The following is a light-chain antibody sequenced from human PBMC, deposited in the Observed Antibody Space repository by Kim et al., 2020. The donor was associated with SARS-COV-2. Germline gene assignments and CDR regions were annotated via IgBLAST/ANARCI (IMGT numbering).Light chain of an antibody. J-gene: IGKJ2*01. Sequence: FTPGGRAPPHCRGRQRVSSNYIPVYQEKRGQAPRPLLCGASSGASGITDRFRGSGSGTDFTLTNRRLEPEDFAVYYCQQYDGSTYTFGQGTKLEI. CDR2: GAS. CDR3: QQYDGSTYT. CDR1: QRVSSNY. V-gene: IGKV3-20*01.